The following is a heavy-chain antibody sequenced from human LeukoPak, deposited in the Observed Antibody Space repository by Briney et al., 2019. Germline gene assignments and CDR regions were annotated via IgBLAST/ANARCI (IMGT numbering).Heavy chain of an antibody. J-gene: IGHJ4*02. CDR2: INPNSGDT. CDR3: ARDEEGATLY. V-gene: IGHV1-2*02. Sequence: GASVKVSCKASGYTFTGYYMHWARQAPGQGLEWMGWINPNSGDTNYAQKLQGRVTMTTDTSTSTAYMELRSLRSDDTAVYYCARDEEGATLYWGQGTLVTVSS. CDR1: GYTFTGYY. D-gene: IGHD1-26*01.